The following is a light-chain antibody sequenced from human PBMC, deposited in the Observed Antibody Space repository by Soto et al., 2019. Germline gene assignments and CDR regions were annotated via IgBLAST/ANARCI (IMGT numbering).Light chain of an antibody. J-gene: IGKJ1*01. CDR1: QSISNNY. V-gene: IGKV3-20*01. CDR3: QQSTA. Sequence: EIVLTQSPGTLSLSPGERATLSCRASQSISNNYLAWYQQRPGQAPRLLIYGVSSRATGIADRFSGSGSGTDFTLTLSRLEPEDFAMSDCQQSTAFGQGTRVEI. CDR2: GVS.